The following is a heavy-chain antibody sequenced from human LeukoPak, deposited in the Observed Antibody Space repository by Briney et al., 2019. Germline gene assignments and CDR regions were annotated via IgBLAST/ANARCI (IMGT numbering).Heavy chain of an antibody. CDR1: GFTFSSYS. Sequence: PGGSLRLSCAVSGFTFSSYSTNWVRQAPGKGLEWVSYISSSSSTIYYTDSVKGRFAISRDNAKNSLYLQMNSLRAEDTAVYYCASGAEGYVFDPWGQGTRVTVSS. J-gene: IGHJ5*02. CDR2: ISSSSSTI. D-gene: IGHD5-12*01. V-gene: IGHV3-48*01. CDR3: ASGAEGYVFDP.